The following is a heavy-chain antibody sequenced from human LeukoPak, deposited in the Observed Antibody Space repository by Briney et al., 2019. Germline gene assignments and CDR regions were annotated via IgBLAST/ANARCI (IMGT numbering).Heavy chain of an antibody. CDR1: GFTFSSYG. CDR2: IRYDGSNK. J-gene: IGHJ4*02. Sequence: GGSLRLSCAASGFTFSSYGMHWVRQAPGKGLEWVAFIRYDGSNKYYADSVKGRFTISRDNSKNMLYLQMNSLRAEDTAVYYCAKDCGLRKYYGDYTYYFDYWGQGTLVTVSS. D-gene: IGHD4-17*01. V-gene: IGHV3-30*02. CDR3: AKDCGLRKYYGDYTYYFDY.